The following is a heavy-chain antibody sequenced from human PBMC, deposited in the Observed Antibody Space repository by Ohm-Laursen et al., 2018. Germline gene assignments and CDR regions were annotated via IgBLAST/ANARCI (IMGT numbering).Heavy chain of an antibody. V-gene: IGHV3-48*03. CDR2: ISSGGSTI. CDR3: ARVSNYPRKDFQH. Sequence: SLRLSCTASGFTFSSYEMNWVRQAPGKGLEWVSYISSGGSTIYYADSVKGRFTISRDNARNSLYLQMNSLRADDTAVYYFARVSNYPRKDFQHWGQGTLVTVSS. J-gene: IGHJ1*01. D-gene: IGHD4/OR15-4a*01. CDR1: GFTFSSYE.